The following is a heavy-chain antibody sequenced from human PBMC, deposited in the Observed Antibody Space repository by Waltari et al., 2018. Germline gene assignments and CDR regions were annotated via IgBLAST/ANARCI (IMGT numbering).Heavy chain of an antibody. D-gene: IGHD1-26*01. Sequence: QVQLQQWGAGLLKPSETLSLTCAVYGGSFSGYYWSWIRQPPGKGLEWIGEINHSGSTNANPSHKSRVTISVDTSKNQFSLKLSSVTAADTAVDYCARAWISLILGATSAFDIWGQGTMVTVS. CDR1: GGSFSGYY. V-gene: IGHV4-34*01. CDR3: ARAWISLILGATSAFDI. CDR2: INHSGST. J-gene: IGHJ3*02.